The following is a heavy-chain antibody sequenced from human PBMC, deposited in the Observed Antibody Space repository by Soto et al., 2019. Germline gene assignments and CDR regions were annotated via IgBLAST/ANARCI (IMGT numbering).Heavy chain of an antibody. D-gene: IGHD6-19*01. CDR3: ARQTTGWFGMDV. Sequence: PGESLKISCKGSGYIFTDYWIGWVRQMPGKGLEWMGIIYPGDSDARYSPSFQGQVSISTDTSVNTAYLQWGSLKASDTAMYYCARQTTGWFGMDVWGQGTTVTAP. CDR1: GYIFTDYW. CDR2: IYPGDSDA. V-gene: IGHV5-51*01. J-gene: IGHJ6*02.